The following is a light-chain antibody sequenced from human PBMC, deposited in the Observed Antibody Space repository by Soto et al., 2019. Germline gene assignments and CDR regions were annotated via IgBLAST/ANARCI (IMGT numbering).Light chain of an antibody. J-gene: IGLJ1*01. CDR2: DVS. CDR1: SSDVGGYNY. CDR3: SSYTSSSTLYV. V-gene: IGLV2-14*01. Sequence: QSALTQPASVSGSPGQSITISCTGTSSDVGGYNYVSWYQQHPGKAPKLMIYDVSNRPSGVSNRFSGSKSGNTASLTISRLQAEDEADYDGSSYTSSSTLYVFGTGTKVTVL.